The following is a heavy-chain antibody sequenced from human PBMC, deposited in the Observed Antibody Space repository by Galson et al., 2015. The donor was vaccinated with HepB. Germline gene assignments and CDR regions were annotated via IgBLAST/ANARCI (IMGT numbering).Heavy chain of an antibody. CDR1: GFTFRSYA. V-gene: IGHV3-23*01. CDR3: ARCTLTSEGYFDL. J-gene: IGHJ2*01. Sequence: SLRLSCAASGFTFRSYAMCWVRQVPGKGLEWVSAISGSGGRTHYSDSLKGRFTISRDNSKNTLYLQMNSLRAEDTAVFYCARCTLTSEGYFDLWGRGTLVTVSS. CDR2: ISGSGGRT. D-gene: IGHD1-14*01.